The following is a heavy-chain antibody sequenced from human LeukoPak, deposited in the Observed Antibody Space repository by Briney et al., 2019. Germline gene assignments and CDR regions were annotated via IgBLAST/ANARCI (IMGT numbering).Heavy chain of an antibody. J-gene: IGHJ4*02. CDR2: IYYSGST. D-gene: IGHD4-23*01. CDR1: GGSISSGDYY. Sequence: SQTLSLTCTVSGGSISSGDYYWSRIRQPPRKGLEWIGYIYYSGSTYYNPSLKSRVTISVDTSKNQFSLKLSSVTAADTAVYYCARTTMTTVVYDYWGQGTLSPSPQ. CDR3: ARTTMTTVVYDY. V-gene: IGHV4-30-4*08.